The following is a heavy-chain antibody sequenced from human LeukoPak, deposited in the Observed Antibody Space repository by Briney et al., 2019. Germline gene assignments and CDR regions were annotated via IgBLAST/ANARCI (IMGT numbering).Heavy chain of an antibody. CDR3: ARSGTYQHSSSYDY. V-gene: IGHV4-34*01. Sequence: SETLSLTCAVYGESFSAYYWSWIRRAPGKTLEWIGEIHHSGTTNYNPSLKSRVNILIDPSKKQFSLKLSSVSAADTAVYYCARSGTYQHSSSYDYWGQGTLVTVSS. J-gene: IGHJ4*02. CDR2: IHHSGTT. CDR1: GESFSAYY. D-gene: IGHD6-13*01.